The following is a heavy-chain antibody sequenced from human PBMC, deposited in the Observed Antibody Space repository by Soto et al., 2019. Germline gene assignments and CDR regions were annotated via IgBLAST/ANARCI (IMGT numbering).Heavy chain of an antibody. Sequence: PSETLSLTCTVSGGSISSSSYYWGWIRQPPGKGLEWIGSIYYSGSTYYNPFLKSRVTISVDTSKNQFSLKLSSVTAADTAVYYCAIHSGSYPDAFDIWGQGTMVTVSS. CDR3: AIHSGSYPDAFDI. V-gene: IGHV4-39*01. D-gene: IGHD1-26*01. CDR2: IYYSGST. J-gene: IGHJ3*02. CDR1: GGSISSSSYY.